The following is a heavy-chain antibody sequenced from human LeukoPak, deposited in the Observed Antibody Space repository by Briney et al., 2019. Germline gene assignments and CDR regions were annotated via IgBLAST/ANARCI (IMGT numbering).Heavy chain of an antibody. CDR2: IYYSGST. D-gene: IGHD1-26*01. CDR3: ARYSGSYPHDAFDI. J-gene: IGHJ3*02. V-gene: IGHV4-39*07. CDR1: GGSIRSTSYY. Sequence: SETLSLTCTVSGGSIRSTSYYWGWIRQPPGKGLEWIGSIYYSGSTYYNPSLKSRITISVDTSKNKFSLKLTSVTAADTAIYYCARYSGSYPHDAFDIWGQGTMVTVSS.